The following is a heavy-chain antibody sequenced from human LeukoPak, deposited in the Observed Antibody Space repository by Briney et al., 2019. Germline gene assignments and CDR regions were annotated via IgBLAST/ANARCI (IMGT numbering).Heavy chain of an antibody. CDR2: VSWDSSMI. CDR3: TKVLWYDSATWYFDL. V-gene: IGHV3-9*01. Sequence: GRSLRLSCVASGFTIHDYPMHWVRHAPGKGLEWVSAVSWDSSMIDYADSVKGRFTASRDNAKNSFYLQMDSLRPDDTALYYCTKVLWYDSATWYFDLWGRGTLVSVSS. D-gene: IGHD3-22*01. CDR1: GFTIHDYP. J-gene: IGHJ2*01.